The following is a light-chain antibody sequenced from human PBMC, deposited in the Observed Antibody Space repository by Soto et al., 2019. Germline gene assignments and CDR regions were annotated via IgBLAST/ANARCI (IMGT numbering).Light chain of an antibody. CDR1: QSISSY. V-gene: IGKV1-39*01. J-gene: IGKJ1*01. CDR2: GTS. Sequence: IQMTQSPSSLSASVGDRVTSTCPASQSISSYLNWFQQKPGKAPKLLISGTSSLQVGVPSRFTGSGSGTDFTLAITNLQPEDFATYYCQQSYNTPWTFGQGTKVDI. CDR3: QQSYNTPWT.